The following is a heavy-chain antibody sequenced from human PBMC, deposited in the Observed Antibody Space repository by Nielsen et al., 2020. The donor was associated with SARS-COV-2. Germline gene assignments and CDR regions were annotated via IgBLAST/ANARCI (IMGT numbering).Heavy chain of an antibody. D-gene: IGHD6-19*01. J-gene: IGHJ3*02. CDR3: ARDPGVAVGEDGFDT. V-gene: IGHV3-48*03. CDR1: GFTFRNHE. Sequence: GESLKISCAASGFTFRNHEMNWVRQIPGKGLEWVSYISNIGSVISYADSLKSRFTISRDNAQNSLYLQMNSLRVEDTGIYYCARDPGVAVGEDGFDTWGQGTMVTVSS. CDR2: ISNIGSVI.